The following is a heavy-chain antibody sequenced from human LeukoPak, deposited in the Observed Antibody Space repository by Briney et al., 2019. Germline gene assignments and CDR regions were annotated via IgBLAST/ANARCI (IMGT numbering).Heavy chain of an antibody. CDR3: ARTYYDFWSGYYWP. D-gene: IGHD3-3*01. CDR2: IYYSGST. Sequence: SETLSLTCTVSGGSISSYYWSWIRQPPGKGLEWIGNIYYSGSTNYNPSLKSRVTISVDTSKNQFSLKLSSVTAADTAVYYCARTYYDFWSGYYWPWGQGTLVTVSS. V-gene: IGHV4-59*01. CDR1: GGSISSYY. J-gene: IGHJ4*02.